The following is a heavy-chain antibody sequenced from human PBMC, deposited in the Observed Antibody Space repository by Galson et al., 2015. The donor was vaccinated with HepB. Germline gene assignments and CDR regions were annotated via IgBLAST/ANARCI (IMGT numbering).Heavy chain of an antibody. CDR1: GFTFSRYS. J-gene: IGHJ4*02. D-gene: IGHD3-10*01. Sequence: SLRLSCAASGFTFSRYSMTWVRQAPGKGLEWISYMTSSSSIIYYAGSVKGRFTISRDNAKNSLFLQMNSLRDEDTAVYYCAKESVRGITIFENWGQGTLVTVSS. V-gene: IGHV3-48*02. CDR2: MTSSSSII. CDR3: AKESVRGITIFEN.